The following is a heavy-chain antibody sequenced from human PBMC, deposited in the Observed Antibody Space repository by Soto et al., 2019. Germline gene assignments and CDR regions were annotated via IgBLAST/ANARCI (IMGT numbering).Heavy chain of an antibody. V-gene: IGHV4-34*01. CDR3: VREYCSIWYRYYCYHGMDD. D-gene: IGHD6-13*01. J-gene: IGHJ6*02. CDR2: INHSGST. Sequence: PSETLSLTCAVYGGSFSGYYWSWIRQPPGKGLEWIGEINHSGSTNYNPSLKSRVTISVDTSKNQFSLKLSSVTAADTAVYYCVREYCSIWYRYYCYHGMDDWGQGTPVTVSS. CDR1: GGSFSGYY.